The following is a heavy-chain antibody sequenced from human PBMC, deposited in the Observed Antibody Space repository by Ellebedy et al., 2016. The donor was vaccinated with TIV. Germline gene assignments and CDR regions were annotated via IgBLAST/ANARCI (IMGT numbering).Heavy chain of an antibody. Sequence: GESLKISCAASGFNFRSYWMTWVRQAPGKGLEWVAKIRHEGDEIYYVDSVKGRFTISRDNAKNSLFLQMNSLRVEDTAVYYCARRASYGDYAVQVNPWFDPWGQGTLVTVSS. CDR2: IRHEGDEI. J-gene: IGHJ5*02. D-gene: IGHD4-17*01. V-gene: IGHV3-7*01. CDR3: ARRASYGDYAVQVNPWFDP. CDR1: GFNFRSYW.